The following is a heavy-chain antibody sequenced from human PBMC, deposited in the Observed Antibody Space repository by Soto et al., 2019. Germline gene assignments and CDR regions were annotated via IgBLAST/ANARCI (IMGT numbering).Heavy chain of an antibody. CDR2: ISSSGSTI. V-gene: IGHV3-11*01. J-gene: IGHJ4*02. CDR1: GFTFSDYY. D-gene: IGHD2-21*01. CDR3: ARDWSPAIRTYYFDY. Sequence: GGSLRLSCAASGFTFSDYYMSWIRQAPGKGLEWVSYISSSGSTIYYADSVKGRFPISRDNAKNSLYLQMNSLRAEDTAVYYCARDWSPAIRTYYFDYWGQGTLVTVSS.